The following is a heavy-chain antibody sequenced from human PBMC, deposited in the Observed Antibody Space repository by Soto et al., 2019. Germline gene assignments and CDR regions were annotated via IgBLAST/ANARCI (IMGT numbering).Heavy chain of an antibody. V-gene: IGHV3-74*01. CDR2: INGDGSIT. CDR1: GFNFNFFW. D-gene: IGHD5-12*01. CDR3: VRDSPTNLEDADTVASWFDP. J-gene: IGHJ5*02. Sequence: EVLLVESGGGLVQPGGSLRLSCAASGFNFNFFWMHWVRQAPGKGLGWVSRINGDGSITNYADSVKGRFTISRDNAKNTLFLQMDSLRVEDTAVYYCVRDSPTNLEDADTVASWFDPWGQGTLVTVSS.